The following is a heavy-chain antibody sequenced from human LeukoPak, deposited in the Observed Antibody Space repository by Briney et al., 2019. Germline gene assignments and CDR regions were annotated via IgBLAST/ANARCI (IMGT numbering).Heavy chain of an antibody. D-gene: IGHD1-14*01. CDR1: GFTFSSDR. CDR2: IKQDGSEK. CDR3: AEPLSRSLGY. J-gene: IGHJ4*02. V-gene: IGHV3-7*01. Sequence: GGSLRLSCAASGFTFSSDRVSWVRQAPGKGLEWVANIKQDGSEKYYVDSVKGRFTISRDNAKNSLYLQMNSLRAEDTAVYYWAEPLSRSLGYWGQGTLVTVSS.